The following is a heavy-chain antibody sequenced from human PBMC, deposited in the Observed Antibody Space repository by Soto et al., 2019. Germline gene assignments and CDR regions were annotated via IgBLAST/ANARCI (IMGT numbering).Heavy chain of an antibody. V-gene: IGHV3-23*01. CDR2: ISGSGYST. D-gene: IGHD1-26*01. CDR1: GFTFSSYA. J-gene: IGHJ4*02. CDR3: AKKPWGGHSGSYSDY. Sequence: GGSLRLSCAASGFTFSSYAMNWVRQAPGKGLEWVSTISGSGYSTYYTDSVKGRFSISRDNSKNTLYLQVNSLRVEDTAVYYCAKKPWGGHSGSYSDYWGQGTLVTVSS.